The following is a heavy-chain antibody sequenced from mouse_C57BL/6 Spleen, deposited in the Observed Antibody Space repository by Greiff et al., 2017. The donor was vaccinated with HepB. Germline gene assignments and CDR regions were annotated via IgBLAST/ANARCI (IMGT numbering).Heavy chain of an antibody. Sequence: QVQLQQSGPELVKPGASVKISCKASGYAFSSSWMNWVKQRPGKGLEWIGRIYPGDGDTNYNGKFKGKATLTADKSSSTAYMQLSSLTSEDSAVYFCARRGGYGSSPGAMDYWGQGTSVTVSS. CDR1: GYAFSSSW. D-gene: IGHD1-1*01. J-gene: IGHJ4*01. CDR3: ARRGGYGSSPGAMDY. CDR2: IYPGDGDT. V-gene: IGHV1-82*01.